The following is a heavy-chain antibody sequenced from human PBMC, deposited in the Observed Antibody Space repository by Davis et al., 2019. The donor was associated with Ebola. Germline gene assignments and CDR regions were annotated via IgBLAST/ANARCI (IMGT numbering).Heavy chain of an antibody. V-gene: IGHV3-20*04. Sequence: GESLKISCGASGFTFDDYAMTWVRQAPGKGLEWVSGINWNGASSGYADSVKGRFTISRDNAKNSLYLRMNNVRVEDTAIYFCAIGRGWVMTSWGQGTLVTVAS. CDR3: AIGRGWVMTS. CDR1: GFTFDDYA. CDR2: INWNGASS. D-gene: IGHD6-19*01. J-gene: IGHJ5*02.